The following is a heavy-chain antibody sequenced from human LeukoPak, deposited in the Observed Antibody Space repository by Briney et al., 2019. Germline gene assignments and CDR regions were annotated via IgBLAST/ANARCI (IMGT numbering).Heavy chain of an antibody. Sequence: GGSLRLSCAASGFTFSSYGMHWVRQAPGKGLEWVAVIWYDGSNKYYADSVKGRFTISRDNSKNTLYLQMNSLRAEDTAVYYCARTLRMIVVWDAFDIWGQGTMVTVFS. D-gene: IGHD3-22*01. CDR3: ARTLRMIVVWDAFDI. CDR1: GFTFSSYG. V-gene: IGHV3-33*01. J-gene: IGHJ3*02. CDR2: IWYDGSNK.